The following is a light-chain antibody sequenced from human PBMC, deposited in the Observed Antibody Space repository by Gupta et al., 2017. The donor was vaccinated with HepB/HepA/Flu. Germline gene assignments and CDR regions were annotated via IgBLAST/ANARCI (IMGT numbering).Light chain of an antibody. J-gene: IGKJ1*01. CDR1: QPITSNF. CDR3: QQYASSPKT. Sequence: EIVLTQSPGTLSLSPGARATLSCRASQPITSNFLAWYQQKVGQPPRLLIYRASTRSSDIPDRFTGSGSGTDFTLTINRLEPGDFGVYYCQQYASSPKTFGQWTKVE. V-gene: IGKV3-20*01. CDR2: RAS.